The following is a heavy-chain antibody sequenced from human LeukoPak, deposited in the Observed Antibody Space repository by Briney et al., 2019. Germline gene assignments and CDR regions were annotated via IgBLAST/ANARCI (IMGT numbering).Heavy chain of an antibody. V-gene: IGHV1-3*01. CDR2: INAGNGNT. CDR1: GYTFTSYA. Sequence: ASVRVSCKASGYTFTSYAMHWVRQAPGQRLEWMGWINAGNGNTKYSQKFQGRVTITRDTSASTAYMELSSLRSEDTAVYYCAREGDSGSYFDYWGQGTLVTVSS. CDR3: AREGDSGSYFDY. J-gene: IGHJ4*02. D-gene: IGHD1-26*01.